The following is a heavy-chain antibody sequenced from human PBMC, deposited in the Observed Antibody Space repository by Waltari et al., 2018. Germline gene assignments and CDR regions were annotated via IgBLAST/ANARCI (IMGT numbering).Heavy chain of an antibody. V-gene: IGHV3-48*03. CDR3: ARGGGIGEAQDY. CDR2: ICDGSSTI. CDR1: GFTFSSYE. D-gene: IGHD3-10*01. J-gene: IGHJ4*02. Sequence: EVQLVESGGGLVQPGGSLRLSCAASGFTFSSYEMNWVRQAPGKGFGWVLNICDGSSTIYYADSGKGRFTISRDNAKNSLYLQMNSLRAEDTAVYYCARGGGIGEAQDYWGQGTLVTVSS.